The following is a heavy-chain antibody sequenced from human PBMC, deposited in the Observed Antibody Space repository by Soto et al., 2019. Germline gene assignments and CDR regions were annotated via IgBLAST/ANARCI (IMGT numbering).Heavy chain of an antibody. V-gene: IGHV1-8*01. CDR2: MNPTSGNT. D-gene: IGHD3-10*01. CDR1: GYTFTSYD. J-gene: IGHJ4*02. Sequence: ASVKVSCKASGYTFTSYDINWVRQATGQGLEWMGWMNPTSGNTGYAQKCQGRVTMPRNTSISTAYLELSSLRSADTAGYSCARASRLTYYYGSGSYSPPGYWGQGTLVTV. CDR3: ARASRLTYYYGSGSYSPPGY.